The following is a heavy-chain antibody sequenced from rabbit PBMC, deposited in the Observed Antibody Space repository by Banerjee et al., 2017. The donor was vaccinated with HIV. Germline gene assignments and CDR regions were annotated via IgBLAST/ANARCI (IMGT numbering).Heavy chain of an antibody. D-gene: IGHD3-1*01. J-gene: IGHJ4*01. CDR1: GFSLSNYY. Sequence: QLKETGGGLVQPGGSLTLSCTGSGFSLSNYYMSWVRQAPGKGLEWIGVIYAASGNTDYASWVNGRFTISSDNAQNTLYLQLNSLTAADTATYFCVGYGSPYYFNLWGPGTLVTVS. V-gene: IGHV1S7*01. CDR2: IYAASGNT. CDR3: VGYGSPYYFNL.